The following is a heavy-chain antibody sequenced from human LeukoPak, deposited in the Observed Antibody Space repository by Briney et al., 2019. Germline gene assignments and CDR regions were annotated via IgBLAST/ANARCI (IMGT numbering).Heavy chain of an antibody. Sequence: SETLSLTCTVSGGSISSYYWSWIRQPPGKGLEWIGYIYYSGSTNYNPSLKSRVTISVDTSKNQFSLKLSSVTAADTAVYYCARGGTVGNAWDYWGQGTLVTVSS. CDR2: IYYSGST. V-gene: IGHV4-59*01. J-gene: IGHJ4*02. CDR1: GGSISSYY. D-gene: IGHD4-23*01. CDR3: ARGGTVGNAWDY.